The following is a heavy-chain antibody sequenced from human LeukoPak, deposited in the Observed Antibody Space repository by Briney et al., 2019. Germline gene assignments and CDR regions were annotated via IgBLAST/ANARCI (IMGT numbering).Heavy chain of an antibody. Sequence: ASVKVSCKASGYTFTSYYMHWVRQAPGQGLEWMGIINPSGGSTSYAQKFRGRVTMTRDTSTSTVYMELSSLRSDDTAVYYCARLMAPNFRDYLRVYRYYYGMDVWGQGTTVTVSS. CDR2: INPSGGST. V-gene: IGHV1-46*01. J-gene: IGHJ6*02. D-gene: IGHD5/OR15-5a*01. CDR1: GYTFTSYY. CDR3: ARLMAPNFRDYLRVYRYYYGMDV.